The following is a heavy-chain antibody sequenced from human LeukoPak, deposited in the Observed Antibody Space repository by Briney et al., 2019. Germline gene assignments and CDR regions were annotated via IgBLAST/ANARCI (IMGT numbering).Heavy chain of an antibody. CDR3: ARGRDGYNFVGYYYYGMDV. D-gene: IGHD5-24*01. CDR1: GGSISSYY. CDR2: IYYSGST. V-gene: IGHV4-59*01. Sequence: PSETLSLTCTVSGGSISSYYWSWIRQPPGKGLEWIGYIYYSGSTNYNPSLKSRVTISVDTSKNQFSLKLSSVTAADTAVYYCARGRDGYNFVGYYYYGMDVWGQGTTVTVSS. J-gene: IGHJ6*02.